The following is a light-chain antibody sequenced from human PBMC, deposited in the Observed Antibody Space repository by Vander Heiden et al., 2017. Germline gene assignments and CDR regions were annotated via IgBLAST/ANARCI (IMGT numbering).Light chain of an antibody. CDR3: QQSYSTPYT. Sequence: DIQMTHSPSSLSASVGDRVTITCRASQSISSYLNWYQQKPGKAPKLLIYAASSLQSGVPSRFSGSGYGTDFTLTISSLQPEDFATYYCQQSYSTPYTFGQGTKLEIK. CDR2: AAS. J-gene: IGKJ2*01. CDR1: QSISSY. V-gene: IGKV1-39*01.